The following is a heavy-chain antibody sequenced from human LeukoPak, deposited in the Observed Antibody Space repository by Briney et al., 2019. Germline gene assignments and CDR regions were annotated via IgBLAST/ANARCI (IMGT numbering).Heavy chain of an antibody. Sequence: KPSETLSLTCAVYGGSFSGYYWSWIRQPPGKGLEWIGEINHSGSTNYNPSLKSRVTISVDTSKNQFSLKLSSVTAADTAVYYCATYSSTSSLNWFDPWGQGTLVTVSS. CDR3: ATYSSTSSLNWFDP. V-gene: IGHV4-34*01. CDR2: INHSGST. D-gene: IGHD2-2*01. J-gene: IGHJ5*02. CDR1: GGSFSGYY.